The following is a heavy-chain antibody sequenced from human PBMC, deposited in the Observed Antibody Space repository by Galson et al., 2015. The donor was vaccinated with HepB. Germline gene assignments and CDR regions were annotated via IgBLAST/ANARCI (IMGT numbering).Heavy chain of an antibody. CDR3: ARARGYSGYDFRRMAFDI. J-gene: IGHJ3*02. D-gene: IGHD5-12*01. Sequence: SLRLSCAASGFTFSSYAMHWVRQAPGKGLEWVAVISYDGSNKYYADSVKGRLTISRDNSKNTLYLQMNSLRAEDTAVYYCARARGYSGYDFRRMAFDIWGQGTMVTVSS. CDR1: GFTFSSYA. V-gene: IGHV3-30*04. CDR2: ISYDGSNK.